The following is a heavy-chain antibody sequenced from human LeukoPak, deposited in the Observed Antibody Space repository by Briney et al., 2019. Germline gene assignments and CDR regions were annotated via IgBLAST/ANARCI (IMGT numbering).Heavy chain of an antibody. Sequence: ASVKVSCKASGYTFTSYYMHWVRQAPGQGLEWMGWININNGNTEYAQNLQARVTMTTDTSTSTAYMELRSLRSDDTAVYYCARDALKWESGYDYYYGLDVWGQGTTVTVSS. CDR3: ARDALKWESGYDYYYGLDV. V-gene: IGHV1-18*04. J-gene: IGHJ6*02. CDR1: GYTFTSYY. CDR2: ININNGNT. D-gene: IGHD1-26*01.